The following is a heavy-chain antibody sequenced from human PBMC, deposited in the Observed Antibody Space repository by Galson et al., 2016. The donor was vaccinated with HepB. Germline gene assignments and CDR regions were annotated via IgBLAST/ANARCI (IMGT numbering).Heavy chain of an antibody. Sequence: SVKVSCKASGDSFSNYAISWVRQAPGQGLEWVGGIIPIFGRTNHAQTLQGRVTASADESTNTAYMELSSLRAEDTAVYHCARQGVGASFDYWGQGTLVTVSS. V-gene: IGHV1-69*13. CDR3: ARQGVGASFDY. J-gene: IGHJ4*02. CDR2: IIPIFGRT. D-gene: IGHD1-26*01. CDR1: GDSFSNYA.